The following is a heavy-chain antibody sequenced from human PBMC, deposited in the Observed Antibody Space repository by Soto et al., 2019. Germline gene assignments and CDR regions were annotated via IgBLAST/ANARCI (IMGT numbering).Heavy chain of an antibody. Sequence: ASVKVSCKASGYTFTSYYIHWVRQAPGQGLEWMGRISPGNGGTSYAQKFQGRVTMTRDASISTAYMELSSLRSDDAAVYYCATMGSSGYDRSLDYWGQGALVTVSS. CDR2: ISPGNGGT. V-gene: IGHV1-2*02. D-gene: IGHD5-12*01. CDR1: GYTFTSYY. J-gene: IGHJ4*02. CDR3: ATMGSSGYDRSLDY.